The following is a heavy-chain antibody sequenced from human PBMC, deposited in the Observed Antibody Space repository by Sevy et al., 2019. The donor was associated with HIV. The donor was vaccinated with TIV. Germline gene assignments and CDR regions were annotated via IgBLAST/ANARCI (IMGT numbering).Heavy chain of an antibody. D-gene: IGHD4-17*01. CDR1: GGTFSSYA. Sequence: ASVKVSCKASGGTFSSYAISWVRQAPGQGLEWMGGIIPIFGTANYAQTFQGRVTITADESTSTAYMELSSLRSEDTAVYYCARDSRRDDYVPYYWGQGTLVTVSS. V-gene: IGHV1-69*13. J-gene: IGHJ4*02. CDR2: IIPIFGTA. CDR3: ARDSRRDDYVPYY.